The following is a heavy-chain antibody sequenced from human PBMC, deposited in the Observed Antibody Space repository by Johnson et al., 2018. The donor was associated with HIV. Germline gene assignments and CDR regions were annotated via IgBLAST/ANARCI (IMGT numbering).Heavy chain of an antibody. CDR1: GCTFSSYG. D-gene: IGHD6-6*01. CDR3: AKGPNGQLDDAFHI. V-gene: IGHV3-33*06. Sequence: QVQLVESGGGVVQPGRSLRLSCAASGCTFSSYGMHWVRQAPGKGLEWVAVIWYDGNNKYYADYVKGRFTISRDNSKNRLYLQMNSLRAEDTAVYYCAKGPNGQLDDAFHIWGQGTMVTVSS. CDR2: IWYDGNNK. J-gene: IGHJ3*02.